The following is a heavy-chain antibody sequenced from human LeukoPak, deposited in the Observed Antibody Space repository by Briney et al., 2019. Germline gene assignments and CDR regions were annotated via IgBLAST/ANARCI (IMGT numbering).Heavy chain of an antibody. Sequence: GGSLRLSCEGSAFIFSGHWMNWVRQTPGKGLEWVASIKEDGSERQYVDSVKGRFSISRDNTKGSLFLQLNSLRAEDTAVYYCARHVAVLPAPRNYYFDYWGQGILVTVSS. D-gene: IGHD2-2*01. CDR2: IKEDGSER. CDR1: AFIFSGHW. V-gene: IGHV3-7*03. CDR3: ARHVAVLPAPRNYYFDY. J-gene: IGHJ4*02.